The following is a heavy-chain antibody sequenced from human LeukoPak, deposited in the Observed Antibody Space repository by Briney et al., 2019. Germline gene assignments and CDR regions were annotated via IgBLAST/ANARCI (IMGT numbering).Heavy chain of an antibody. D-gene: IGHD3-3*01. Sequence: PGGSLRLSCTVSGGSFSRYFWTWIRQTPGKGLEWIGYIDHSGSTNYSPSLQSRVTISIDTSKNQFSLKLNSVTAADTAVYYCAREYFSANYFFYYMDVWGTGTTVTVSS. CDR2: IDHSGST. J-gene: IGHJ6*03. V-gene: IGHV4-59*01. CDR3: AREYFSANYFFYYMDV. CDR1: GGSFSRYF.